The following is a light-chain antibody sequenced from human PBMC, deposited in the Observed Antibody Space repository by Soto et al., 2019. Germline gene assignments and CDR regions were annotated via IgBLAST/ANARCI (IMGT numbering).Light chain of an antibody. CDR1: SSNVGAYKY. CDR2: EVS. CDR3: SSYASSNTYV. V-gene: IGLV2-14*01. J-gene: IGLJ1*01. Sequence: SVLTQPASVSGSPGQSITISCTGTSSNVGAYKYVSWYQQHPGKAPKLLIYEVSYRPSGVSNRFSGSKSGNTASLTISGLQADDEADYYCSSYASSNTYVFGTGTKVTVL.